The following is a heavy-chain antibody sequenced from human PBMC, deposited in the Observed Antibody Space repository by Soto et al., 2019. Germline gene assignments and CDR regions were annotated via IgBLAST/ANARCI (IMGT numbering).Heavy chain of an antibody. CDR2: ISDSGGTT. CDR1: GFTFSSYA. CDR3: AKVPQLRFEYYYGMYV. D-gene: IGHD2-2*01. J-gene: IGHJ6*02. V-gene: IGHV3-23*01. Sequence: EVQLLQSGGGLVQPGGSLRLSCAASGFTFSSYAMSWVRQAPGKGLEWVSTISDSGGTTYYADSVKGRFTISRDNSKNTLNLQMNSLRVEDTALYYCAKVPQLRFEYYYGMYVWGQGTTVTVSS.